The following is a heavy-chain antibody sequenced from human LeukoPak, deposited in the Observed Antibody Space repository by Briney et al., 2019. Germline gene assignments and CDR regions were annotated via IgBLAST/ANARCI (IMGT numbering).Heavy chain of an antibody. CDR2: ISAYNGNT. CDR1: GGTFSSYA. CDR3: ARDRGYYGSGSYYIGP. J-gene: IGHJ5*02. D-gene: IGHD3-10*01. V-gene: IGHV1-18*01. Sequence: ASVKVSCKASGGTFSSYAISWVRQAPGQGLEWMGWISAYNGNTNYAQKLQGRVTMTTDTSTSTAYMELRSLRSDDTAVYYCARDRGYYGSGSYYIGPWGQGTLVTVSS.